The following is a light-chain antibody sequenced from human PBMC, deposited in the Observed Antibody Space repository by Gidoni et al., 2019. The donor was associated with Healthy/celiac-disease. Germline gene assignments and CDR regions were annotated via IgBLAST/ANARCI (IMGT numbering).Light chain of an antibody. Sequence: DIQLTQSPSSLSASVGDRVTITCRASQSISSYLNWYQQKPGKAPKLLIYAASSLQSGVPSRFSGSGSGTDCTLTNSSRQPEDFATYYCQQSYSTPPWTFGQGTKVEIK. V-gene: IGKV1-39*01. CDR1: QSISSY. CDR3: QQSYSTPPWT. CDR2: AAS. J-gene: IGKJ1*01.